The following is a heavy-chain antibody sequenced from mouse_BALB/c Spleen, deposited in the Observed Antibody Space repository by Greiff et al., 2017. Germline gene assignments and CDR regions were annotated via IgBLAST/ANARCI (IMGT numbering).Heavy chain of an antibody. J-gene: IGHJ3*01. CDR3: ARDRWSWFAY. D-gene: IGHD2-3*01. V-gene: IGHV2-9*02. CDR2: IWAGGST. Sequence: VHLVESGPGLVAPSQSLSITCTVSGFSLTSYGVHWVRQPPGKGLEWLGVIWAGGSTNYNSALMSRLSISKDNSKSQVFLKMNSLQTGDTAMYYCARDRWSWFAYWGQGTLVTVSA. CDR1: GFSLTSYG.